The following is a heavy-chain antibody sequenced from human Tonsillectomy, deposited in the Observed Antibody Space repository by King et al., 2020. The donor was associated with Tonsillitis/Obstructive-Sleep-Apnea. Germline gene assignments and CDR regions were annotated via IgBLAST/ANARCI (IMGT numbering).Heavy chain of an antibody. CDR1: GFTFSSYW. D-gene: IGHD4-17*01. Sequence: VQLVESGGGLVQPGGSLRLSCAASGFTFSSYWMNWVRQAPGKGLEWVANIKQDGSQKYYVDYVKGRFTISRDNAKNSLYLQMNSLRAEDTAVYYCARLRDYGHRGDAFDIWGQGTMVTVSS. J-gene: IGHJ3*02. CDR3: ARLRDYGHRGDAFDI. V-gene: IGHV3-7*03. CDR2: IKQDGSQK.